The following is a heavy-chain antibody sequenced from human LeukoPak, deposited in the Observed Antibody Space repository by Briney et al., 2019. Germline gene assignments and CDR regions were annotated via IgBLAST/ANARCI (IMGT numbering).Heavy chain of an antibody. CDR2: IHYSGST. J-gene: IGHJ4*02. V-gene: IGHV4-31*03. CDR1: GGSISSGGYY. CDR3: ARGFGYSYGTPFFPDIY. D-gene: IGHD5-18*01. Sequence: SETLSLTCTVSGGSISSGGYYWSWIRQHPGKGLEWIGYIHYSGSTYYNPSLKSRVTISVDTPKNQFSLKLSSVTAADTAVYYCARGFGYSYGTPFFPDIYWGQGTLVTVSS.